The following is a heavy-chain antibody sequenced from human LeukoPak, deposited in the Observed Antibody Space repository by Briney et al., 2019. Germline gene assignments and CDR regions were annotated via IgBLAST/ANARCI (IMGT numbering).Heavy chain of an antibody. J-gene: IGHJ4*02. CDR2: FDPEVGET. Sequence: GASVKVSCKVSGYTLTELSMHWVRQAPGKGLEWMGGFDPEVGETIYAQKFQGRVTMTEDTSTDTAYMELSSLGSEDTAVYYCATKPITMVRGVIPDWGQGTLVTVSS. D-gene: IGHD3-10*01. CDR3: ATKPITMVRGVIPD. V-gene: IGHV1-24*01. CDR1: GYTLTELS.